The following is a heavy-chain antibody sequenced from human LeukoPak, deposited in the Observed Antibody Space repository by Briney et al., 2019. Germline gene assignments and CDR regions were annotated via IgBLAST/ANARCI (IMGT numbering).Heavy chain of an antibody. CDR3: ARLRRDYNLLSGFKY. D-gene: IGHD3-3*01. Sequence: GESLKISCEASGYGFSTFWIVWVRQMPGKGLEWMGMIYPADSDTRYSPSFQGQVTISADKSFSTAFLQWSSLKASDTAMYYCARLRRDYNLLSGFKYWGQGTPVSVSS. CDR2: IYPADSDT. CDR1: GYGFSTFW. V-gene: IGHV5-51*01. J-gene: IGHJ4*02.